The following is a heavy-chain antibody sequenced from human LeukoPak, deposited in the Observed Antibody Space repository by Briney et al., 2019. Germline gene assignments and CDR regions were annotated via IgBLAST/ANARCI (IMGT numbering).Heavy chain of an antibody. CDR3: ARLIVGATTIHFDY. D-gene: IGHD1-26*01. CDR2: IYYSGST. CDR1: GFTFDDYA. V-gene: IGHV4-59*01. Sequence: PGGSLRLSCAASGFTFDDYAMHWIRQPPGKGLEWIGYIYYSGSTNYNPSLKSRVTISVDTSKNQFSLKLSSVTAADTAVYYCARLIVGATTIHFDYWGQGTLVTVSS. J-gene: IGHJ4*02.